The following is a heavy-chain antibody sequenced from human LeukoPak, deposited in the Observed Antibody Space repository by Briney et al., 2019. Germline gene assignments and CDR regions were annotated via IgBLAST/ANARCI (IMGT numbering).Heavy chain of an antibody. D-gene: IGHD2-2*01. V-gene: IGHV3-23*01. CDR1: DFTFA. CDR2: INGRGDDS. Sequence: PGGSLRLSCVVSDFTFAVSWVRQAPGTGLEWISTINGRGDDSFHADSVKGRFTISRDTTKNTLYLRMSSLRAADTAMYFCVRMRGPERRHCFDYWSQGALLIVSS. J-gene: IGHJ4*02. CDR3: VRMRGPERRHCFDY.